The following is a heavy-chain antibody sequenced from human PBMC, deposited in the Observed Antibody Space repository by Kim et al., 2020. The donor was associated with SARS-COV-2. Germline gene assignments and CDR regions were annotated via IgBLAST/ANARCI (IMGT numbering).Heavy chain of an antibody. D-gene: IGHD3-3*01. CDR2: IYYSGST. CDR3: ARHEGPPYYDFWSGYYPGYFDY. CDR1: GGSISSYY. V-gene: IGHV4-59*08. Sequence: SETLSLTCTVSGGSISSYYWTWIRQPPGKGLEWIGYIYYSGSTNYNPSLKSRVTISVDTSKNQFSLKLSSVTAADTAVYYCARHEGPPYYDFWSGYYPGYFDYWGQGTLVTVSS. J-gene: IGHJ4*02.